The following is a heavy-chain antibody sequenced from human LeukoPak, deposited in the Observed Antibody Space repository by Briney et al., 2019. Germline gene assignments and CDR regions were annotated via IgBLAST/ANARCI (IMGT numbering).Heavy chain of an antibody. CDR1: GGSFSGYY. Sequence: SETLSLTCAVYGGSFSGYYWSWIRQPPGKGLEWIGEINHSGRTNYNPSLKSRVTISVDTSKNQLSLKLSYVTAADTAVYYCARNNWFDPWGQGTLVTVSS. CDR2: INHSGRT. J-gene: IGHJ5*02. CDR3: ARNNWFDP. V-gene: IGHV4-34*01.